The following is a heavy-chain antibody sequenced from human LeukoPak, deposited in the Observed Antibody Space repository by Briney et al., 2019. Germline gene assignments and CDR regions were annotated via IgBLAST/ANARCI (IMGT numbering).Heavy chain of an antibody. CDR3: ARSVTTGVYYFDY. CDR2: IIPIFGTA. D-gene: IGHD4-11*01. Sequence: SVKVSCKASGGTFSSYAISWVRQAPGQGREWMGGIIPIFGTANYAQKFQGRVTITADESTSTAYMELSSLRSEDPAVYYCARSVTTGVYYFDYWGQGTLVTVSS. CDR1: GGTFSSYA. J-gene: IGHJ4*02. V-gene: IGHV1-69*01.